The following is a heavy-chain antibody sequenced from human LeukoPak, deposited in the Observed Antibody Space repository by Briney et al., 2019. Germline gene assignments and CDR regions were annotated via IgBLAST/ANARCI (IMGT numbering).Heavy chain of an antibody. D-gene: IGHD3-22*01. CDR3: ARDQNHYYDSSGYYGDY. J-gene: IGHJ4*02. V-gene: IGHV7-4-1*02. CDR1: GYTFTNYA. CDR2: INTNTGNP. Sequence: ASVKVSCKASGYTFTNYAMNWVRQAPGQGLEWMGWINTNTGNPTYAQGFTGRFVFSLDTSVSTAYLQISSLKAEDTAVYYCARDQNHYYDSSGYYGDYWGQGTLVTVSS.